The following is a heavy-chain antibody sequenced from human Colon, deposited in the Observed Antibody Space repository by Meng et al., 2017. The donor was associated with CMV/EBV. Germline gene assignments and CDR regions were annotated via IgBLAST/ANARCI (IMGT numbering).Heavy chain of an antibody. V-gene: IGHV3-72*01. J-gene: IGHJ4*02. D-gene: IGHD6-19*01. CDR3: VRGGGFVTDY. Sequence: EVQLVESGGGLVQPGGSLRLSCAASGFTFSDRYMHWVRQAPGKGLEWIALIKNKANGYTTYHAASVKGRFTISRDDSKNSLYLQMNSLKAEDTAVYYCVRGGGFVTDYRGQGALVTVSS. CDR2: IKNKANGYTT. CDR1: GFTFSDRY.